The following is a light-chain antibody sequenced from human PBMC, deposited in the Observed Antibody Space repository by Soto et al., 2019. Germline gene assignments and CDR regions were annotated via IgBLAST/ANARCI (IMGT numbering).Light chain of an antibody. V-gene: IGKV1-5*01. Sequence: DIQMTQSPSTLSASVGDRVTITCRANQSIDRWLAWYQQKPGKAPKLLIYDASNLQSGVPSRFSGSGSGTEFTLTISSLQPDDFATYYCQQYNNYPLTFGQGTKLEIK. CDR3: QQYNNYPLT. CDR2: DAS. CDR1: QSIDRW. J-gene: IGKJ2*01.